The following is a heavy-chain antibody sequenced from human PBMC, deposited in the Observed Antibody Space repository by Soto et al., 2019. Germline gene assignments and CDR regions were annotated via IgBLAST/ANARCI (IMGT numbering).Heavy chain of an antibody. CDR1: GFTFSSFW. Sequence: GGSLRLSCAASGFTFSSFWMSWVRQAPGKGLEWVANIKQDGSEKYYVDSVRGRFSISRDNAKNSLFLQMNSLRAEDTAVYYCARRPYGDYGDYFGNWGQGTLVTVSS. CDR3: ARRPYGDYGDYFGN. J-gene: IGHJ4*02. CDR2: IKQDGSEK. D-gene: IGHD4-17*01. V-gene: IGHV3-7*01.